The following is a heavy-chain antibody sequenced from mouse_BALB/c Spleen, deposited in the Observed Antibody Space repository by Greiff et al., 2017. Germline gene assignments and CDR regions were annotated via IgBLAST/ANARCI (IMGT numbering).Heavy chain of an antibody. CDR3: ARVYYYGSSDKYFDD. Sequence: EVQLVESGGGLVKPGGSLKLSCAASGFTFSSYAMSWVRQTPEKRLEWVASISSGGSTYYPDSVKGRFTISRDNARNIQYLQMSSLRSEDTAMYYCARVYYYGSSDKYFDDWGAGTTVTVSS. D-gene: IGHD1-1*01. CDR2: ISSGGST. V-gene: IGHV5-6-5*01. J-gene: IGHJ1*01. CDR1: GFTFSSYA.